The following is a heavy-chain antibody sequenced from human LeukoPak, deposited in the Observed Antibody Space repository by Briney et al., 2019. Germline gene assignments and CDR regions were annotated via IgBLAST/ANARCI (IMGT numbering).Heavy chain of an antibody. CDR3: ARGYGSGGFVWDY. CDR2: INPNSGGT. Sequence: ASVKVSCEASGYTFTGYYMHWVRQAPGQGLEWMGWINPNSGGTNYAQKFQGRVTMTRDTSISTAYMELSRLRSDDTAVYYCARGYGSGGFVWDYWGQGTLVTVSS. D-gene: IGHD3-10*01. V-gene: IGHV1-2*02. J-gene: IGHJ4*02. CDR1: GYTFTGYY.